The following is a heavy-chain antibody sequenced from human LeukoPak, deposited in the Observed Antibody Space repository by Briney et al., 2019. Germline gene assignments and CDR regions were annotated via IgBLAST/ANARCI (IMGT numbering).Heavy chain of an antibody. V-gene: IGHV3-23*01. D-gene: IGHD4-17*01. J-gene: IGHJ5*02. Sequence: GGPLRLSCAASGFTFSSYAMSWVRQAPGQGLEWVSAISGSGGSTYYADSVKGRFTISRDNSKNTLYLQMNSLRAEDTAVYYCAKGGDYSGFDPWGQGTLVTVSS. CDR2: ISGSGGST. CDR3: AKGGDYSGFDP. CDR1: GFTFSSYA.